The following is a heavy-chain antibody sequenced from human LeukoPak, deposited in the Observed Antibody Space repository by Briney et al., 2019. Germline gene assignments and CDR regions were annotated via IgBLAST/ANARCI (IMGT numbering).Heavy chain of an antibody. CDR3: ATLGYSYGTDY. CDR1: GGSISSSNW. D-gene: IGHD5-18*01. Sequence: PSETLSLTCTVSGGSISSSNWWSWVRQPPGKGLEWIGEIYHSGSTNYNPSLKSRVTISVDTSKNQFSLKLSSVTAADTAVYYCATLGYSYGTDYWGQGTLVTVSS. CDR2: IYHSGST. V-gene: IGHV4-4*02. J-gene: IGHJ4*02.